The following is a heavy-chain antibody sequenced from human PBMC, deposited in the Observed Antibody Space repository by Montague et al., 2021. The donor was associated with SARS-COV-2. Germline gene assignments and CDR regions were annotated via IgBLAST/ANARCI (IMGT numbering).Heavy chain of an antibody. J-gene: IGHJ4*02. V-gene: IGHV3-7*03. Sequence: SLRLSCAASGFTFSPYCMTWVRQAPGKGLEWVANIKQDGSEKYSLDSVKGRFTISRDNARNSLYLQMNSLRPDDTAFYYCAKGRHGSGTYYSDSWGQGTLVTVSS. CDR3: AKGRHGSGTYYSDS. CDR2: IKQDGSEK. CDR1: GFTFSPYC. D-gene: IGHD3-10*01.